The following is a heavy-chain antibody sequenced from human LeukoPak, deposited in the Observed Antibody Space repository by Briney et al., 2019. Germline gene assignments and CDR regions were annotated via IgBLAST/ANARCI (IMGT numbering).Heavy chain of an antibody. CDR3: ARDRAAAYYYYYGMDV. CDR1: GFTFSSYA. CDR2: ISYDGSNK. Sequence: GGSLRLSCAASGFTFSSYAMHWVRQAPGKGLEWVAFISYDGSNKYYADSVKGRFTISRDNSKNTVYLQMNSLRAEDTAVYYCARDRAAAYYYYYGMDVWGQGTTVTVSS. V-gene: IGHV3-30*04. D-gene: IGHD2-15*01. J-gene: IGHJ6*02.